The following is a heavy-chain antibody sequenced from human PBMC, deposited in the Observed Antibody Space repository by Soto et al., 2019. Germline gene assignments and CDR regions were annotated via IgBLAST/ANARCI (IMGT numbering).Heavy chain of an antibody. J-gene: IGHJ4*02. D-gene: IGHD3-10*01. CDR1: GFTLGRYG. CDR3: AKDRDYPRVYFHY. CDR2: VSPNGQGI. V-gene: IGHV3-23*01. Sequence: PEESLRLSCAASGFTLGRYGMSWVRQAPGKGLEWVSAVSPNGQGIYYADSVRGRFTISRDFSKNTVFLHMDSLRAEDTAVYYCAKDRDYPRVYFHYWGQGTLVTVS.